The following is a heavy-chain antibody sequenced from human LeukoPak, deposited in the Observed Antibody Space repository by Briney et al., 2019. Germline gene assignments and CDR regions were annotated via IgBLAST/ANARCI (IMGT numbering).Heavy chain of an antibody. J-gene: IGHJ3*01. D-gene: IGHD3-22*01. CDR2: IYPDDSDT. V-gene: IGHV5-51*01. Sequence: GQSLPISCKGSGYRFNAYWIAWVREMPGKGLEWMGIIYPDDSDTRYSPTFQGQVTISADKSVRTAYLQWSSLKASDTAMYYCARPNITSYYDSRGYAAFDVWVQGTMATVTS. CDR3: ARPNITSYYDSRGYAAFDV. CDR1: GYRFNAYW.